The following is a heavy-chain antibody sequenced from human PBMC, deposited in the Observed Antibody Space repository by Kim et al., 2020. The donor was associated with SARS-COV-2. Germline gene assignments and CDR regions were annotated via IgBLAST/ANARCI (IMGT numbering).Heavy chain of an antibody. D-gene: IGHD3-10*01. J-gene: IGHJ6*02. Sequence: GGSLRLSCAASGFIFNNYAMSWVRQAPGKGLEWVSTISADGSTTYYADSVKGRFTISRDSSKNTLYLQMNSLRVEDTAVYYCAKEPIYLWFGEGGMGLDVWGQGTTVSVSS. CDR2: ISADGSTT. V-gene: IGHV3-23*01. CDR1: GFIFNNYA. CDR3: AKEPIYLWFGEGGMGLDV.